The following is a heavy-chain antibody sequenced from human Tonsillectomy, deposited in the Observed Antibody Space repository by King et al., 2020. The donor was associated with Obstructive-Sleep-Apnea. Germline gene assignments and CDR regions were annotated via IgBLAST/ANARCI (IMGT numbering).Heavy chain of an antibody. CDR1: GFTFSTYA. V-gene: IGHV3-30-3*01. CDR3: ARDGPVVVPAAMLGFNWFDP. CDR2: ISYDGSNK. D-gene: IGHD2-2*01. J-gene: IGHJ5*02. Sequence: VQLVVSGGGVVQPGRSLRLSCAASGFTFSTYAMYWVRQAPGKGLEWVAVISYDGSNKYYADSVKGRFTISRDNSKNTLYLQMNSLRAEDTAVYYCARDGPVVVPAAMLGFNWFDPWGQGTLVIVSS.